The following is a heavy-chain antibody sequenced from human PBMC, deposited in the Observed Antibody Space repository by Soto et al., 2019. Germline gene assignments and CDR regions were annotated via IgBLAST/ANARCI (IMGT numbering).Heavy chain of an antibody. CDR3: ARGYCSSTICYIWDNWFDP. CDR1: GGSISSYY. J-gene: IGHJ5*02. CDR2: IYYSGRT. V-gene: IGHV4-59*01. Sequence: SETLSLTCTVSGGSISSYYWSWIRQPPGKGLEWIGYIYYSGRTNYNPSLKSRVTISVDTSKNQFSLKLSSVTAADTAVYYCARGYCSSTICYIWDNWFDPWGQGTLVTSPQ. D-gene: IGHD2-2*02.